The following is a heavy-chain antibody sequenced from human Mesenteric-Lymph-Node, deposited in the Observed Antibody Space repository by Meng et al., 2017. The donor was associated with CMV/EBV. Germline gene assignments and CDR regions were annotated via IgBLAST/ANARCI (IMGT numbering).Heavy chain of an antibody. CDR2: IYSGGSST. CDR3: AKSYSSSWYDRHYYYYGMDV. Sequence: GESLKISCAASGFTFDDYDMHWVRQAPGKGLEWVSVIYSGGSSTYYADSVKGRFTISRDNSKNTLYLQMNSLRAEDTAVYYCAKSYSSSWYDRHYYYYGMDVWGQGTTVTVSS. CDR1: GFTFDDYD. D-gene: IGHD6-13*01. V-gene: IGHV3-23*03. J-gene: IGHJ6*02.